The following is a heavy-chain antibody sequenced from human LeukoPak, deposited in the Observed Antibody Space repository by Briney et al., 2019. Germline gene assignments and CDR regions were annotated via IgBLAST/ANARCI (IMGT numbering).Heavy chain of an antibody. CDR3: AREIAQQLDY. CDR2: IKQEGSEK. Sequence: GGSLRLSCAASGFPFSNYWMNWVRLAPGKGLEWVANIKQEGSEKYYVDSVKGRFIISRDDAKNSLFLQMNSLRVEDTAVYYCAREIAQQLDYWGQGTLVAVSA. CDR1: GFPFSNYW. V-gene: IGHV3-7*01. D-gene: IGHD6-13*01. J-gene: IGHJ4*02.